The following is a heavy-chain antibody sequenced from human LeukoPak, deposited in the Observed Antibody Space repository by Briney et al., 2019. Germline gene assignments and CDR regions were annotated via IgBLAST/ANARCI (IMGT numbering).Heavy chain of an antibody. V-gene: IGHV4-34*01. Sequence: SETLSLTCAVYGGSFSGYYWSWIRQPPGKGLEWVGEINHSGSTNYNPSLKSRVTISVETSKNQFSRKLSSVNAADTAVYYCAARHCSSTSCYKQRLNNFDYWGQGTLVTVSS. CDR3: AARHCSSTSCYKQRLNNFDY. CDR1: GGSFSGYY. D-gene: IGHD2-2*02. J-gene: IGHJ4*02. CDR2: INHSGST.